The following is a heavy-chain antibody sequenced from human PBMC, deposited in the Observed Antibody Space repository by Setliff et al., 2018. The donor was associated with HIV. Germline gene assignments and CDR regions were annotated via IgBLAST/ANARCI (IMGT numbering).Heavy chain of an antibody. V-gene: IGHV3-23*03. D-gene: IGHD6-13*01. J-gene: IGHJ6*03. CDR3: ARDQLAAPGSYYYYYYMDV. CDR1: GFTFGSYT. Sequence: GGSLRLSCEASGFTFGSYTMSWVRQAPGKGLEWLSVIYSGSGSTKYADSVKGRFTISRDNSKNTLFLQMNSLRAEDTAVYFCARDQLAAPGSYYYYYYMDVWGKGTTVTVSS. CDR2: IYSGSGST.